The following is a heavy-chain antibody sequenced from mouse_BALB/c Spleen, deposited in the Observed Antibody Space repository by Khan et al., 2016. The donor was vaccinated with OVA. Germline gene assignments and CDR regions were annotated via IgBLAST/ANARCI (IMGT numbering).Heavy chain of an antibody. CDR3: ARVPTFITTALDY. D-gene: IGHD1-2*01. CDR1: GFTFSSNT. V-gene: IGHV5-12-2*01. Sequence: EVMLVESGGGLVQPGGSLKLSCAASGFTFSSNTMSWVRQTPEKRLEWVAYITNGGGSTYYPDTVKGRFTISRDNAKNTLYLQMSSLKSEDTAMYYCARVPTFITTALDYWGQGTQSPSPQ. CDR2: ITNGGGST. J-gene: IGHJ4*01.